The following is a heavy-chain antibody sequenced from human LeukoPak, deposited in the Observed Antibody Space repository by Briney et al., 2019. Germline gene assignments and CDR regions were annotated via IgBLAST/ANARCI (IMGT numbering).Heavy chain of an antibody. CDR3: ATYYDFWSGYYPFDY. V-gene: IGHV3-30*03. D-gene: IGHD3-3*01. J-gene: IGHJ4*02. CDR1: GFTFSSYG. CDR2: ISYDGSNK. Sequence: GGSLRLSCAASGFTFSSYGMHWVRQAPGKGLEWVAVISYDGSNKYYADSVKGRFTISRDNSKNTLYLQMNSLGAEDTAVYYCATYYDFWSGYYPFDYWGQGTLVTVSS.